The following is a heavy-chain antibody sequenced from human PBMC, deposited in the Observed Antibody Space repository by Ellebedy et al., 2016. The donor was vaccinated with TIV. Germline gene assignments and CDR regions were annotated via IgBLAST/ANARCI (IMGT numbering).Heavy chain of an antibody. V-gene: IGHV5-10-1*01. Sequence: GESLKTSCKGSAYGFTIYWLSWVRQMPGKGLEWMGRIDPNDSYASYSPSFQGHVTMSADKSINTAYLQWSSLKAADSAIYYCARTRSGYDNLDYWGQGTLVTVSS. CDR3: ARTRSGYDNLDY. CDR1: AYGFTIYW. J-gene: IGHJ4*02. D-gene: IGHD5-12*01. CDR2: IDPNDSYA.